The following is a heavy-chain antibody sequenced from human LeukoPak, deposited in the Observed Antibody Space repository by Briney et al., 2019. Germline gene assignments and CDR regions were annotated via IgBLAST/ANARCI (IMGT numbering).Heavy chain of an antibody. D-gene: IGHD6-19*01. CDR2: VSYDGNDY. J-gene: IGHJ4*02. CDR3: AKPTGDTGWYGLFEY. V-gene: IGHV3-30*18. Sequence: GRSLRLSCAASGFTFGGYAMNWVRQAPGKGLEWVAVVSYDGNDYYYADSVKGRFTISRDNSKNTLYLQMNSLRAEGTAVYYCAKPTGDTGWYGLFEYWGQGTLVTVSS. CDR1: GFTFGGYA.